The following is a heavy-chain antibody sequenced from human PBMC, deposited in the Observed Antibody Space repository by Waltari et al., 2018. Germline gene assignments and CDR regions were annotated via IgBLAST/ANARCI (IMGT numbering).Heavy chain of an antibody. CDR3: ARHLHNGGIDS. CDR2: ISYGGTP. D-gene: IGHD3-16*01. J-gene: IGHJ4*02. Sequence: QLQLHESGPGLVKPSETLSLTCTVSGGYISSSSISSNAYYWTWIRQPPGKGLEWTGSISYGGTPHYNPSLNSRVTISEDTSKKQFSLKLRSLTATDTAVYYCARHLHNGGIDSWGQGILVTVSS. CDR1: GGYISSSSISSNAYY. V-gene: IGHV4-39*01.